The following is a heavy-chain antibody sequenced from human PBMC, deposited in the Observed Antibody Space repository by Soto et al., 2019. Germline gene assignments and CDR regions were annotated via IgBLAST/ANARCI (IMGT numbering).Heavy chain of an antibody. V-gene: IGHV4-31*03. CDR1: GGSISAGGYY. Sequence: QVQLQESGPGLVKPSQTLSLTCTVSGGSISAGGYYWSWIRQHPGKGLEWIGYIYYSGSTYYNPSLVSRVTTPVDPSNTLSALKLSCVTAAATAVYYCAASCVACRGFNYYGMDVWGQGTTVTVSS. CDR3: AASCVACRGFNYYGMDV. J-gene: IGHJ6*01. CDR2: IYYSGST. D-gene: IGHD5-12*01.